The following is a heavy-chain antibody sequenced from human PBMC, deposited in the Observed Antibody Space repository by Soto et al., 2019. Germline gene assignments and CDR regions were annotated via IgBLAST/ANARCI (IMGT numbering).Heavy chain of an antibody. Sequence: GGSLRLSCATSGFTFSSYAMTWLRQAPGKGLDWVSQISYSGSSTYYADSVKGRFTISRDNSKSTVYLQMNSLRAEDTAVYYCANHRGAFSIFDSWGQGTLVTVSS. CDR1: GFTFSSYA. J-gene: IGHJ4*02. V-gene: IGHV3-23*01. CDR3: ANHRGAFSIFDS. CDR2: ISYSGSST.